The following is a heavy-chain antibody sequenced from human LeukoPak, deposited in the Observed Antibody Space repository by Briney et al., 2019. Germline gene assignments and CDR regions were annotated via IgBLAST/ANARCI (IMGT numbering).Heavy chain of an antibody. Sequence: GRSLRLSCAAPGLTLSSYWMSWVRQAPGKGLEWLANIKQEGSEKYYVDSVKGRFTISRDNAKNSLYLQMNSLRAEDTAVYYCARRLRRYFDWPPYYFDYWGQGTLVTVSS. CDR1: GLTLSSYW. D-gene: IGHD3-9*01. V-gene: IGHV3-7*01. CDR2: IKQEGSEK. J-gene: IGHJ4*02. CDR3: ARRLRRYFDWPPYYFDY.